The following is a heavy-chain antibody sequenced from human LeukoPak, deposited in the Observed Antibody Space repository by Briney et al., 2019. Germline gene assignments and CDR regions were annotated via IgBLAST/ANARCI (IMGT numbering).Heavy chain of an antibody. CDR3: ARDPGYSGYAH. Sequence: SETLSLTCTVSGGSISSSNWWSWVRQPPGKGLEWIREIYHSGSTNYNPSLKSRVTISVDKSKNQFSLKLSSVTAADTAVYYCARDPGYSGYAHWGQGTLVTVSS. J-gene: IGHJ4*02. V-gene: IGHV4-4*02. CDR1: GGSISSSNW. D-gene: IGHD5-12*01. CDR2: IYHSGST.